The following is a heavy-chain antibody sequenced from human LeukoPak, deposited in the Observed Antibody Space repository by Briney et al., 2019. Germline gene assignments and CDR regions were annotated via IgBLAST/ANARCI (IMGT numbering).Heavy chain of an antibody. CDR1: GGSISSSTYY. D-gene: IGHD3-10*01. J-gene: IGHJ4*02. V-gene: IGHV4-31*03. CDR2: IYYSGST. Sequence: SETLSLTCTVSGGSISSSTYYWAWIRQSPGKGLEWIGYIYYSGSTYYNPSLKSRVTISVDTSKNQFSLKLSSVTAADTAVYYCARLYGSGSYPDYWGQGTLVTVSS. CDR3: ARLYGSGSYPDY.